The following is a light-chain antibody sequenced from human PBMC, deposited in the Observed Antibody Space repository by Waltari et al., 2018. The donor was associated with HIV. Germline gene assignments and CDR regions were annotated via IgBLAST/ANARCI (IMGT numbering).Light chain of an antibody. CDR2: RNN. CDR3: VAWDDTLSALF. Sequence: QSVLTQPPAASGPPGQRVTISCSGSRSNIGSNYVYWYQQFPGTAPKLLIYRNNYRPSGVPDRISGSKSGTAAYLAISGLRSEDEADYYCVAWDDTLSALFFGGGTKLTVL. CDR1: RSNIGSNY. V-gene: IGLV1-47*01. J-gene: IGLJ2*01.